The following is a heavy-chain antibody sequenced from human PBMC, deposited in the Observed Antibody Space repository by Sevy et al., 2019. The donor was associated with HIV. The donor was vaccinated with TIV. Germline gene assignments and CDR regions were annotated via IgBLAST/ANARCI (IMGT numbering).Heavy chain of an antibody. Sequence: GGSLRLSCVVSEFIFRASVMHWVRQAPGKGLEWVALNSFDGTTNFNGDSMKGRFTVSRDNSKNTLYLQMNSLRDDDTALYYCAREGGYTDQGMDVWGQGTTVTVSS. J-gene: IGHJ6*02. D-gene: IGHD5-12*01. CDR2: NSFDGTTN. CDR3: AREGGYTDQGMDV. CDR1: EFIFRASV. V-gene: IGHV3-30*04.